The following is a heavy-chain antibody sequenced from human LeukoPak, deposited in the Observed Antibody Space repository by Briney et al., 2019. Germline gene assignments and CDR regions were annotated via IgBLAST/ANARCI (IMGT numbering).Heavy chain of an antibody. V-gene: IGHV1-69*04. Sequence: EASVKVSCKASGGTFSSYAISWVRQAPGQGLEWMGRIIPILGIANYAQKFQGRVTITADKSTSTAYMELRSLRSDDTAVYYCARTRMAAADYYYYMDVWGKGTTVTVSS. J-gene: IGHJ6*03. CDR1: GGTFSSYA. CDR2: IIPILGIA. CDR3: ARTRMAAADYYYYMDV. D-gene: IGHD6-13*01.